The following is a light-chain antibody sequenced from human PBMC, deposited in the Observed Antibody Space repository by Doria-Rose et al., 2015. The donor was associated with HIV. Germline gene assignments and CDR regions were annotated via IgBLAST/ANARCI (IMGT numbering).Light chain of an antibody. CDR3: QQSYITPFT. J-gene: IGKJ3*01. Sequence: DIRVTQSPSPLSASVGDRVTITCRASQTISDYLNWYQQKPGRAPKLLIYATSNLQTGVPSRFSGSGSGTDFTLTISSLRPEDFATYYCQQSYITPFTFGPGTKVDIK. CDR1: QTISDY. CDR2: ATS. V-gene: IGKV1-39*01.